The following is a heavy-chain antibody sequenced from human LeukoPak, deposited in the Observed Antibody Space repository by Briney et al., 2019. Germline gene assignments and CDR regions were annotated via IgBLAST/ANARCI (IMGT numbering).Heavy chain of an antibody. D-gene: IGHD1-7*01. V-gene: IGHV2-5*02. Sequence: SGPTLANPTQTLTLTCTFSGFSLSAPQVAVGWIRQPPGKALEFLALTYWGDDKRFSSSLRSRLTTTSDASKNQVVLTVANLDPVDTATYYCAHKPAQKNYFDPWGQGTLVTVSS. CDR3: AHKPAQKNYFDP. CDR1: GFSLSAPQVA. J-gene: IGHJ5*02. CDR2: TYWGDDK.